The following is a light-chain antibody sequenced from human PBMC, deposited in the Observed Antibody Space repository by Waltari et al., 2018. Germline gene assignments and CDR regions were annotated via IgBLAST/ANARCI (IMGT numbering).Light chain of an antibody. CDR2: ANS. CDR3: QSYDSRLSARV. J-gene: IGLJ3*02. Sequence: QSILAQPPSVSGAPGLTVTLSCTVNSSNIGAGYDVHWYQPLPGTAPKLLIFANSNRPSGVPDRFSGPKSAASASLAIIGLQTEDEGDYYCQSYDSRLSARVFGGGTRLTVL. V-gene: IGLV1-40*01. CDR1: SSNIGAGYD.